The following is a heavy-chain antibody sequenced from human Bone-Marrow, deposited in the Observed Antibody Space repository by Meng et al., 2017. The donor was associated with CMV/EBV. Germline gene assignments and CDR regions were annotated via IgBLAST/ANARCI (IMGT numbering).Heavy chain of an antibody. CDR1: GLNFKIYG. CDR2: IRYDEKTK. V-gene: IGHV3-30*02. J-gene: IGHJ6*02. CDR3: VKDFPGDCYPFCYYFSHGMDV. D-gene: IGHD2-21*01. Sequence: GGSLRLSCATSGLNFKIYGMHWVRQLPGKGLEWVAFIRYDEKTKNYADSVKGRFTISRDNSKNTLYLQMNSLTVEDTAVYYCVKDFPGDCYPFCYYFSHGMDVWGQGTTVTVSS.